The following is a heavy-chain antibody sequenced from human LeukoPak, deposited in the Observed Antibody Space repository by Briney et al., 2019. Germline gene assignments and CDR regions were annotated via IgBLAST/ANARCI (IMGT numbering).Heavy chain of an antibody. CDR2: IYPADSDT. CDR1: GSSFTTNW. V-gene: IGHV5-51*01. Sequence: GASLQISCKASGSSFTTNWIGWVRQMPGKGLEWMGIIYPADSDTRYSPSFQGQVTISSDKSISTAYLQWSSLEASDTAMYYCARPGYSSSLDYWGQGTLVTVSA. J-gene: IGHJ4*02. CDR3: ARPGYSSSLDY. D-gene: IGHD6-19*01.